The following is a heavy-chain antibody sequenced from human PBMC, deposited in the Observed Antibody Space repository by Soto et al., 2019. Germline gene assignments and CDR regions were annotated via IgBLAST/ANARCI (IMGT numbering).Heavy chain of an antibody. CDR1: GGTFSSYA. CDR2: IIPIFGTA. V-gene: IGHV1-69*12. Sequence: QVQLVQSGAEVKKPGSSVKVSCKASGGTFSSYAISWVRQAPGQGLEWMGGIIPIFGTANYAQKFQGRVTITADESTRTADMELSSLSAGDTAVYYCARALIAAAGNCRFDHWGHGTLVTVSS. CDR3: ARALIAAAGNCRFDH. J-gene: IGHJ5*02. D-gene: IGHD6-13*01.